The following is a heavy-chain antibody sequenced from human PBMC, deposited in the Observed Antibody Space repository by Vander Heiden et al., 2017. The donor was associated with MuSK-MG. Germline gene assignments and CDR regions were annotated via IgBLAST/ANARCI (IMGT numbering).Heavy chain of an antibody. J-gene: IGHJ4*02. V-gene: IGHV3-21*01. D-gene: IGHD3-10*01. CDR3: ARDQGRIYGD. CDR1: GYTCSSYS. CDR2: ISSSSSYI. Sequence: EVQLVESGGGLVKRGGSLRLSCAASGYTCSSYSMNWVRQVPGNGLEWVSAISSSSSYIYYADSVKGRFTISRDNAKNSLYLQMNSLRAEDTAVYYCARDQGRIYGDWGQGTLVTVSS.